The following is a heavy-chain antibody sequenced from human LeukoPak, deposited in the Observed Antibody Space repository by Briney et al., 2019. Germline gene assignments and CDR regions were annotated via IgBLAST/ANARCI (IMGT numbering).Heavy chain of an antibody. CDR2: ISGSGSTI. D-gene: IGHD3-10*01. V-gene: IGHV3-48*03. J-gene: IGHJ4*02. CDR3: ARGDPTLLYGSGSYTFDY. CDR1: GFTFSSYE. Sequence: EGSLRLSCAASGFTFSSYEMNWVRQAPGKGLEWVSYISGSGSTIYYADSVKGRFTISRDNAKNSLYLRMNSLRAEDTAVYYCARGDPTLLYGSGSYTFDYWGQGTLVTVSS.